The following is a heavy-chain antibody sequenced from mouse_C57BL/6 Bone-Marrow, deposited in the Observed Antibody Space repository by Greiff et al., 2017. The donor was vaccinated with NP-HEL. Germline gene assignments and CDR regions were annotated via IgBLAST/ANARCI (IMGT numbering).Heavy chain of an antibody. V-gene: IGHV1-59*01. CDR2: IDPSDSYT. J-gene: IGHJ2*01. CDR1: GYTFTSYW. CDR3: ARVYGSSLDY. Sequence: QVQLQQPGAELVRPGTSVKLSCKASGYTFTSYWMHWVKQRPGQGLEWIGVIDPSDSYTNYNQKFKGKATLTVDTSSSTAYMQLSSLTSEDSAVYYCARVYGSSLDYWGQGTTLTVSS. D-gene: IGHD1-1*01.